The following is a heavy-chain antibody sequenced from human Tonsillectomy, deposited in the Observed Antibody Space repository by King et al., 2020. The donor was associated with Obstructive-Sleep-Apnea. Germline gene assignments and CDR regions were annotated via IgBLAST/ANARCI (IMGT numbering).Heavy chain of an antibody. V-gene: IGHV3-33*01. CDR1: GFTFSSYG. J-gene: IGHJ4*02. CDR2: IWYDGSNK. Sequence: VQLVESGGGVVQPGRSLRLSCAASGFTFSSYGMHWVRQAPGKGLEWVAVIWYDGSNKYYADSVKGRFTISRDNSKNTLYLQMNSLRAEDTAVYYCARDPNNLEPYCSSTSCPYYFDYWGQGTLVTVSS. CDR3: ARDPNNLEPYCSSTSCPYYFDY. D-gene: IGHD2-2*01.